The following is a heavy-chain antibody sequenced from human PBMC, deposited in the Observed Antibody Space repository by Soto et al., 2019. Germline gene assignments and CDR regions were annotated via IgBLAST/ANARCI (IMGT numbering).Heavy chain of an antibody. Sequence: SETLSLTCAVYGGSFSGYYWSWIRQPPGKGLEWIGEINHSGSTNYNPSLKSRVTISVDTSKNQFSLKLSSVTAADTTVYYCARVGRRDGYNSSDYWGQGTLVTVSS. CDR3: ARVGRRDGYNSSDY. V-gene: IGHV4-34*01. CDR1: GGSFSGYY. CDR2: INHSGST. J-gene: IGHJ4*02. D-gene: IGHD5-12*01.